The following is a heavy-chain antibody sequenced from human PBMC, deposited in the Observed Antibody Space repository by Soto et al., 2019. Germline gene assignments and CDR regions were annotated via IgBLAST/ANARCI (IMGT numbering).Heavy chain of an antibody. CDR3: AKCSASCYNGFDY. CDR2: ISAYNGHT. Sequence: VKVSCKASGYTISNYAMSWVRQAPGQGLEWMGWISAYNGHTNYAQKLQGRVTMTTDTSTSTAYMELRSLRSDDTAVYYCAKCSASCYNGFDYWGQGTLVTVSS. CDR1: GYTISNYA. D-gene: IGHD2-2*02. J-gene: IGHJ4*02. V-gene: IGHV1-18*04.